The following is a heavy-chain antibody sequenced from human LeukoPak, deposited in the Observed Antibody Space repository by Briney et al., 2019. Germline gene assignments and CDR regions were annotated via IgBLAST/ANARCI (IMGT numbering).Heavy chain of an antibody. CDR2: ITSSSNYI. J-gene: IGHJ6*03. D-gene: IGHD1-14*01. Sequence: GGSLRLSCAASGFTFSTYSMNWVRQAPGKGLEWVSSITSSSNYIYCADSVKGRFTISRDNAKNSLYLQMNSLRAEDTAVYYCARDTGYYYMDVWGKGTTVTVSS. V-gene: IGHV3-21*01. CDR1: GFTFSTYS. CDR3: ARDTGYYYMDV.